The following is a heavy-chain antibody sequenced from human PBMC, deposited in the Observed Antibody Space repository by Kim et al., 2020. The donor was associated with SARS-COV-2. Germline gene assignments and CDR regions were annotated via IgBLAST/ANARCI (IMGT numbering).Heavy chain of an antibody. J-gene: IGHJ4*02. CDR1: GFTFSSYA. CDR2: ISGSGGST. CDR3: AKGSTLLRYFDWLLSYFDY. D-gene: IGHD3-9*01. V-gene: IGHV3-23*01. Sequence: GGSLRLSCAASGFTFSSYAMSWVRQAPGKGLEWVSAISGSGGSTYYADSVKGRFTISRDNSKNTLYLQMNSLRAEDTAVYYCAKGSTLLRYFDWLLSYFDYWGQGTLVTVSS.